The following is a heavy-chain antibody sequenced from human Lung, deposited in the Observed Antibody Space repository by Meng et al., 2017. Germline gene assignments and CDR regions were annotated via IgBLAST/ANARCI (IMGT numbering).Heavy chain of an antibody. CDR3: ARGPTTMAHDFDY. D-gene: IGHD4-11*01. CDR2: INHSGST. J-gene: IGHJ4*02. CDR1: GGSFSDYY. V-gene: IGHV4-34*01. Sequence: QGQIPHGGAGLFKPSGTLSLTCVVSGGSFSDYYWSWIRQPPGKGLEWIGEINHSGSTNYNPSLESRATISVDTSQNNLSLKLSSVTAADSAVYYCARGPTTMAHDFDYWGQGTLVTVSS.